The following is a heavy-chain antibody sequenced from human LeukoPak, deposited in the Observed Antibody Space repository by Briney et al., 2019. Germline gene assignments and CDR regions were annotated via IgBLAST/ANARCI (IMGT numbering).Heavy chain of an antibody. CDR3: AKGSAAGRPYYFDY. Sequence: TGGSLRLSCAASGFIFSNYAMSWVRQAPGKGLERVSAIDSTGAYTWYADSVKGRFTISKDSSKTILYLQMNRLRAEDAAVYFCAKGSAAGRPYYFDYWGQGTLLTVSS. J-gene: IGHJ4*02. CDR1: GFIFSNYA. V-gene: IGHV3-23*01. CDR2: IDSTGAYT. D-gene: IGHD6-25*01.